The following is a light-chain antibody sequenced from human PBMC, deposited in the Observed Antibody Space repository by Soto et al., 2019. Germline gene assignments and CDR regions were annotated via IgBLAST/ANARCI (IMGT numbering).Light chain of an antibody. CDR1: QTISTL. J-gene: IGKJ1*01. CDR2: KES. Sequence: DIQMTQSPSTLSASVGDRVTITCRASQTISTLLAWYQQRPGKAPNLLIYKESSLESGVPSRFSDSGSGTEFTLTIRSLQPDVLATYFCQKYSTYPWTFGQGTKVEVK. CDR3: QKYSTYPWT. V-gene: IGKV1-5*03.